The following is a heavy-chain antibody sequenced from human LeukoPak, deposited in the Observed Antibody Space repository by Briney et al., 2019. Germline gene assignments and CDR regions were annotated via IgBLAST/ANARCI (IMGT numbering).Heavy chain of an antibody. J-gene: IGHJ4*02. Sequence: PGGSLRLSCAASGFTFDDYAMHWVRHAPGKGLEWVSGISWNSGSIGYADSVKGRFTISRDNAKNSLYLQMNSLRTEDTALYYCAKASGQQLFTFDYWGQGTLVTVSS. CDR1: GFTFDDYA. D-gene: IGHD6-13*01. V-gene: IGHV3-9*01. CDR3: AKASGQQLFTFDY. CDR2: ISWNSGSI.